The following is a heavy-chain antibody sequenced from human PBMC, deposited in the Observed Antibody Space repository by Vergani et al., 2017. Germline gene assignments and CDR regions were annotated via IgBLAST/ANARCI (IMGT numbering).Heavy chain of an antibody. Sequence: EVQLVESGGGLVQPGGSLRLSCAASGFTFSSYWMSWVRQGPGKGLQWVANIKQDGSEKNYVDSVKGRFTISRDNTKNSLYLQMNSLRVEDTAVFYCARDRGAFGYFDYWGQGTPVTVSS. CDR2: IKQDGSEK. CDR3: ARDRGAFGYFDY. V-gene: IGHV3-7*01. J-gene: IGHJ4*02. D-gene: IGHD3-3*02. CDR1: GFTFSSYW.